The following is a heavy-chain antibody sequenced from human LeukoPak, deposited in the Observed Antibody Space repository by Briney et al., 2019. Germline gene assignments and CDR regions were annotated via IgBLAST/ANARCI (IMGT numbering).Heavy chain of an antibody. CDR3: ANRVAAGGNIYLDS. J-gene: IGHJ4*02. Sequence: GGSLRLSCVASGFTFYSYAMNWVRQAPGKGLEWVSGITNSGDNTYYADSVKGRFTISRDNPKNTLYLQMNSLRADDTAVYYCANRVAAGGNIYLDSWGQGTLVTVSA. V-gene: IGHV3-23*01. D-gene: IGHD6-13*01. CDR2: ITNSGDNT. CDR1: GFTFYSYA.